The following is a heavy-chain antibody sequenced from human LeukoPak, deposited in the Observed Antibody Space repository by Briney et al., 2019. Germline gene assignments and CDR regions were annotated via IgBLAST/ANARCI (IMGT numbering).Heavy chain of an antibody. CDR3: ARQGDGGRAFDY. Sequence: SETLSLTCAVYGGSFSGYYWSWIRQPPGKGLEWIGEINHSGSTNYNPSLKSRVTISVDTSKNHFSLKLSSVAAADTAVYYCARQGDGGRAFDYWGQGTLVTVSS. CDR2: INHSGST. V-gene: IGHV4-34*01. CDR1: GGSFSGYY. D-gene: IGHD3-16*01. J-gene: IGHJ4*02.